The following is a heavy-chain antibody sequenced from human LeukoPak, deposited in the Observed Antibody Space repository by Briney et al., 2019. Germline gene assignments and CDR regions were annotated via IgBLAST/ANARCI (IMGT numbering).Heavy chain of an antibody. Sequence: PSETLSLTCTVSGYSISSGYYWGWIRQPPGKGLEWIGSIYHSGSTYYNPSLKSRVTISVDTSKNQFSLKLSSVTAADTAVYYCARQAARRGLDWGQGTLVTVSS. D-gene: IGHD6-6*01. CDR3: ARQAARRGLD. CDR2: IYHSGST. J-gene: IGHJ4*02. CDR1: GYSISSGYY. V-gene: IGHV4-38-2*02.